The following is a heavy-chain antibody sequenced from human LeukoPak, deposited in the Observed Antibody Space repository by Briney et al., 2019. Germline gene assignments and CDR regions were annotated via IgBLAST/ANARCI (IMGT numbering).Heavy chain of an antibody. V-gene: IGHV3-74*01. CDR3: ARASYYYENWFDP. CDR2: INTDGSST. Sequence: PGGSLRLSCAASGFTFSGYWMHWVRQAPGKGRVWVSRINTDGSSTTYADSVKGRLTISRDNAKNTPYLQMNSLRAEDTAVYYCARASYYYENWFDPWGQGTLVTVSS. D-gene: IGHD3-22*01. CDR1: GFTFSGYW. J-gene: IGHJ5*02.